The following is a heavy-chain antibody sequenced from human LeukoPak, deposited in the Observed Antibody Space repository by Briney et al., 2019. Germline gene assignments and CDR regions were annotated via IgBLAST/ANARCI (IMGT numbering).Heavy chain of an antibody. CDR2: IYTRGSP. V-gene: IGHV4-61*02. CDR3: ARDWGFQWLDP. Sequence: SQTLSLTCTVSGGSITSGSYYWSWIRQPAGKGLEWIGRIYTRGSPNYNPSLESHLTISADTSKNQFSLKVRSETAADTAVYYCARDWGFQWLDPWGQGTLVTVSS. D-gene: IGHD3-16*01. J-gene: IGHJ5*02. CDR1: GGSITSGSYY.